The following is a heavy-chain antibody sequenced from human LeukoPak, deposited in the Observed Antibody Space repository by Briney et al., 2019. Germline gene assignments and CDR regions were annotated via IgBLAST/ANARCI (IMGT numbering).Heavy chain of an antibody. V-gene: IGHV1-18*01. Sequence: ASVKVSCKASGYTFTSYGISWVRQAPGQGLEWMGWISAYNGNTNYAQKLQGRVTMTTDTSTSTAYMELRSLRSDDTAVYYCARDVVGIAARPWRAYFDYWGQGTLVTVSS. CDR2: ISAYNGNT. J-gene: IGHJ4*02. D-gene: IGHD6-6*01. CDR1: GYTFTSYG. CDR3: ARDVVGIAARPWRAYFDY.